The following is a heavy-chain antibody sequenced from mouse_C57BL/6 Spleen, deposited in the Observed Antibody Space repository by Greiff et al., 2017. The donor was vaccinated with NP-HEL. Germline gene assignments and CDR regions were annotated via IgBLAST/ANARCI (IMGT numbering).Heavy chain of an antibody. D-gene: IGHD2-4*01. J-gene: IGHJ2*01. V-gene: IGHV1-77*01. CDR1: GYTFTDYY. CDR3: ARDPTIYYDYDEDLDY. Sequence: VQLQQSGAELVKPGASVKISCKASGYTFTDYYINWVKQRPGQGLEWIGKIGPGSGSTYYNEKFKGKATLTADKSSSTAYMQLSSLTSEDSAVYFCARDPTIYYDYDEDLDYWGQGTTLTVSS. CDR2: IGPGSGST.